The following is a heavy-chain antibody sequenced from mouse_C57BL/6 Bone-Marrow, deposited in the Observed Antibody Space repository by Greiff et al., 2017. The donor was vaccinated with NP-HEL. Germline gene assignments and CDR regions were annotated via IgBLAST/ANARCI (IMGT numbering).Heavy chain of an antibody. CDR1: GYTFTSYW. V-gene: IGHV1-59*01. CDR2: IDPSDSYT. J-gene: IGHJ4*01. Sequence: QVQLQQPGAELVRPGTSVKLSCKASGYTFTSYWTHWVKQRPGQGLEWIGVIDPSDSYTNYNQKFKGKATLTVDTSSSTAYMQLSSLTSDDSAVYYCGAYAMDYWGQGTSVTVSS. CDR3: GAYAMDY.